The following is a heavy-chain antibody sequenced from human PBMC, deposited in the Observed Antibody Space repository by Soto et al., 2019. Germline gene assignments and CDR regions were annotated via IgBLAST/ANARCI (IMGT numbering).Heavy chain of an antibody. V-gene: IGHV1-3*01. D-gene: IGHD3-10*01. CDR3: ARDPYGSGSYIYYYYMDV. J-gene: IGHJ6*03. Sequence: ASVKVSCKASGNTFTSYAMHWARQAPGQRLEWMGWINAGNGNTKYSQKFQGRVTITRDTSASTAYMELSSLRSEDTAVYYCARDPYGSGSYIYYYYMDVWGKGTTVTVSS. CDR2: INAGNGNT. CDR1: GNTFTSYA.